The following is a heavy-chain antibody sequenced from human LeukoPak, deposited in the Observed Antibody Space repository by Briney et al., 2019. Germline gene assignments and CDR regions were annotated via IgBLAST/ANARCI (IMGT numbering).Heavy chain of an antibody. V-gene: IGHV1-46*01. J-gene: IGHJ4*02. D-gene: IGHD2-8*02. CDR3: AREESGGYFDY. CDR2: INPTGSSA. CDR1: GYTFTNYY. Sequence: ASVKVSCKASGYTFTNYYVHWVRQAPGQGLEWMGLINPTGSSANYAQKFRGRVTMTRDTSATTVYMELSSLRFEDAAVYYCAREESGGYFDYWGQGTLVTVSS.